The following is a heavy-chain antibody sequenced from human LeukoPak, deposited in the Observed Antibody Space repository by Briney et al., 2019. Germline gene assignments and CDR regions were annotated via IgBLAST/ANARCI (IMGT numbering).Heavy chain of an antibody. CDR1: QFIFRNYG. V-gene: IGHV3-23*01. CDR3: AKDRVGAILYFDY. Sequence: GGTLRLSCAASQFIFRNYGMTWVRQAPGKGLEWVSALSGSGGRTYYADSLKGRFTISRDNSKNTLYLEMSSLRAEDTAIYYCAKDRVGAILYFDYWGQGSLVTVSS. D-gene: IGHD1-26*01. CDR2: LSGSGGRT. J-gene: IGHJ4*02.